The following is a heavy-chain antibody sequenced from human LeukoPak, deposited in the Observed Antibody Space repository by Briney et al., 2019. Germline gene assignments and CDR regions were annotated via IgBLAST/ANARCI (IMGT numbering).Heavy chain of an antibody. CDR2: ISGSVGST. CDR3: AKDPYDYYYYGMDV. D-gene: IGHD3-3*01. V-gene: IGHV3-23*01. Sequence: RGSLRLSCAASGFTFSTYAMSSGRQAPGKGLEWVSPISGSVGSTYYADSVKGRFTISRDNSKNTLYLQMNSLRAEDTAVYYCAKDPYDYYYYGMDVWGQGTTVTVSS. CDR1: GFTFSTYA. J-gene: IGHJ6*02.